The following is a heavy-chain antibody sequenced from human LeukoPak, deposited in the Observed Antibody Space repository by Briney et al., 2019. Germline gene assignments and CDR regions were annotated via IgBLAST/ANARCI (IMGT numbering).Heavy chain of an antibody. V-gene: IGHV3-23*01. J-gene: IGHJ4*02. CDR2: ISGSGGST. CDR1: GFTFSSYA. Sequence: GGSLRLSCAASGFTFSSYAMTWVRQAPGKGLEWVSTISGSGGSTYYADSVKGRFTISRDNAKNSLSLQMNNLRVEDTAVYYCARDSPRLSYWGQGTLVTVSS. CDR3: ARDSPRLSY.